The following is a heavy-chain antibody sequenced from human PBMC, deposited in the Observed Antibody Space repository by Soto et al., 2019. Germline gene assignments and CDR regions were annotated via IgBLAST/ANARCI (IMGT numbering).Heavy chain of an antibody. J-gene: IGHJ4*02. Sequence: GESLKISCKGSGYSFTSYWIGWVRQMPGKGLEWMGIIYPGDSDTRYSPSFQGQVTISADKSISTAYLQWSSLKASDTAMYYCAVTQVVAATPRYFDYWGQGTLVTVSS. CDR2: IYPGDSDT. CDR1: GYSFTSYW. D-gene: IGHD2-15*01. CDR3: AVTQVVAATPRYFDY. V-gene: IGHV5-51*01.